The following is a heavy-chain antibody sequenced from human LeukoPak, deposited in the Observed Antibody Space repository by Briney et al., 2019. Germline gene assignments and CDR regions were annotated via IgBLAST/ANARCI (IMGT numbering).Heavy chain of an antibody. CDR3: ARGPLTGSMLGDFDY. CDR2: INWNGDST. V-gene: IGHV3-20*04. D-gene: IGHD7-27*01. CDR1: GFTFDDYG. J-gene: IGHJ4*02. Sequence: TGGSLRLSCAASGFTFDDYGMSWVRQAPGKGLEWVSGINWNGDSTDYADSVKGRFTISRDNAGNSLYVQMNSLRAEDTALYYCARGPLTGSMLGDFDYWGQGTLVTVPS.